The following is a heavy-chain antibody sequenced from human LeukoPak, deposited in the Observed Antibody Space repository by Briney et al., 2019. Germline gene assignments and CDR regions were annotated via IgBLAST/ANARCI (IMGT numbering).Heavy chain of an antibody. CDR3: ASILIRDGYNIDY. J-gene: IGHJ4*02. CDR2: IYYSGST. Sequence: SETLSITCTVSGGSISSYYWSWIRQPPGKGLEWIGYIYYSGSTNYNPSLKSRVTISVDTSKNQFSLKLSSVTAADTAVYYCASILIRDGYNIDYWGQGTLVTVSS. CDR1: GGSISSYY. D-gene: IGHD5-24*01. V-gene: IGHV4-59*01.